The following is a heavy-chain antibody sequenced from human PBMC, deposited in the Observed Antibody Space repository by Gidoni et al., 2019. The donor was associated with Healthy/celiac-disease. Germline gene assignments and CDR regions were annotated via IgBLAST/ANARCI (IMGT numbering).Heavy chain of an antibody. CDR1: GYTVTSYY. CDR3: ARETRIVGAPVV. D-gene: IGHD1-26*01. CDR2: INPSGGST. Sequence: QVQLVQSGAEVKKPVASLKVSCKASGYTVTSYYMHCVRQAPGQVLEWMGIINPSGGSTSYAQKFQGRVTMTRDTSTSTVYMELSSLRSEDPAVYYCARETRIVGAPVVWGQGTLVTVSS. J-gene: IGHJ4*02. V-gene: IGHV1-46*01.